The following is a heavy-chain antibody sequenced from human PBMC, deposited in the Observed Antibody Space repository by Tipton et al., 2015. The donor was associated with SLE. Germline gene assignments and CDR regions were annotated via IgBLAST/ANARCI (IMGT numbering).Heavy chain of an antibody. J-gene: IGHJ4*02. CDR3: ARDRGYGLLDY. CDR1: GYSISSAYY. D-gene: IGHD3-10*01. Sequence: TLSLTCSVSGYSISSAYYWGWLRQPPGKGPEWIGSIYHSGTTFYNPSLKSRVTISKDTSKNQFSLKLSSVTAADTAVYYCARDRGYGLLDYWGQGTLVTVSS. CDR2: IYHSGTT. V-gene: IGHV4-38-2*02.